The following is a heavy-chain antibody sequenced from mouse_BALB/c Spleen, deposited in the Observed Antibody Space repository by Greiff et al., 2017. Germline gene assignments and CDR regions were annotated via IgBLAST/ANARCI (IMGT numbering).Heavy chain of an antibody. J-gene: IGHJ4*01. D-gene: IGHD2-4*01. V-gene: IGHV3-6*02. CDR1: GYSIPSGYY. CDR3: ARDYDYDPYAMDY. CDR2: ISYDGSN. Sequence: EVQLQESGPGLVKPSQSLSLTCSVTGYSIPSGYYWNWIRQFPGNKLEWMGYISYDGSNNYNPSLKNRISITRDTSKNQFFLKLNSVTTEDTATYYCARDYDYDPYAMDYWGQGTSVTVSS.